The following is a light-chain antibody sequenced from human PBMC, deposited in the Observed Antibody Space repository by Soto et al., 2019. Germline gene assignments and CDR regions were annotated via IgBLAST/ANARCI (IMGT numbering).Light chain of an antibody. V-gene: IGLV1-47*01. CDR2: RNN. Sequence: QSVLTQPPSASGTPGQRVTISCSGSSSNIGSNFVYWYKQFSGTAPKLLIYRNNQRPSGVPDRFSGSKSGTSASLAISGLRSEDEADYYCAVWDDSLSGPVFGGGTKLTVL. CDR1: SSNIGSNF. J-gene: IGLJ2*01. CDR3: AVWDDSLSGPV.